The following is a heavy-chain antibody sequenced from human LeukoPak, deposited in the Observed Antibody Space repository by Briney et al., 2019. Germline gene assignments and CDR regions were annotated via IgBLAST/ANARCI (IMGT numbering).Heavy chain of an antibody. Sequence: PSETLSLTCNVSGVSIASNTHYWTWIRQHPGTGLEWIGFISYSDPASYNPSLRSRVAFSLDTSKNQFSLQLHSVTAADTAVYYCALSRYGEALFDYWGQGSLVTVSS. CDR1: GVSIASNTHY. J-gene: IGHJ4*02. CDR3: ALSRYGEALFDY. CDR2: ISYSDPA. D-gene: IGHD3-10*01. V-gene: IGHV4-31*03.